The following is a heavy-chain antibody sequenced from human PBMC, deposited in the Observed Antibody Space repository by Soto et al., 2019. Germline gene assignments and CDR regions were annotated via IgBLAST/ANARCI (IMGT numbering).Heavy chain of an antibody. V-gene: IGHV4-39*01. D-gene: IGHD1-26*01. CDR2: IYYSGST. CDR1: GGSISSSSYY. Sequence: PSETLSLTCTVSGGSISSSSYYWGWIHQPPGKGLEWIGSIYYSGSTYYNPSLKSRGTISVDTSKNQFSLKLSSVTAADTAVYYCASLELLADYFDYWGQGTLVTVSS. CDR3: ASLELLADYFDY. J-gene: IGHJ4*02.